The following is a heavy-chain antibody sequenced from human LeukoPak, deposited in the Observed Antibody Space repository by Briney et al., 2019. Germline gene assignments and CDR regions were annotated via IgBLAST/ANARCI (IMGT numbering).Heavy chain of an antibody. Sequence: ASVKVSCKASGYTFTSYGINWVRQAPGQGLEWMGWISAYTGNTNYAQKLQGRVTMTTDTSTSSAYMELRSLRSDDTAVYYCARGARPSGGSPSGYYYYMDVWGKGTTVTISS. CDR2: ISAYTGNT. J-gene: IGHJ6*03. V-gene: IGHV1-18*01. D-gene: IGHD2-15*01. CDR1: GYTFTSYG. CDR3: ARGARPSGGSPSGYYYYMDV.